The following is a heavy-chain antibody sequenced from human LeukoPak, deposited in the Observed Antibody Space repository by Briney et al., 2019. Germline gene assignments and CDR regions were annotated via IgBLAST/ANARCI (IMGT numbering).Heavy chain of an antibody. Sequence: GGSLRLSCSASGFSFSSYTMHWVRQAPGKGLEYASGISSNGVNTYYPDSVKGRFTISRDNSKNTLYLQMSSLRPEDTAVYSCVKGDVYTSSGLDYWGQGTLVSVSS. J-gene: IGHJ4*02. CDR3: VKGDVYTSSGLDY. CDR2: ISSNGVNT. D-gene: IGHD3-16*01. V-gene: IGHV3-64D*06. CDR1: GFSFSSYT.